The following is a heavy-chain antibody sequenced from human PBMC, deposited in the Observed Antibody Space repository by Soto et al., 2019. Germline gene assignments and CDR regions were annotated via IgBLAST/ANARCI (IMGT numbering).Heavy chain of an antibody. V-gene: IGHV1-69*12. CDR2: IIPIFGTA. CDR1: GGTFSSYA. D-gene: IGHD3-9*01. J-gene: IGHJ5*02. CDR3: ARDQRRLRYFDWLLGWFGP. Sequence: QVQLVQSGAEVKKPGSSVKVSCKASGGTFSSYAISWVRQAPGQGLEWMGGIIPIFGTANYAQKFQGRVTITADESTSTAYMELSSVRSEDSAVYYCARDQRRLRYFDWLLGWFGPWGQGNLVTVSS.